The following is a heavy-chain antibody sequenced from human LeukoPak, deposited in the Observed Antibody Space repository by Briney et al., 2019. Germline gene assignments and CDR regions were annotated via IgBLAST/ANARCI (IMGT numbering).Heavy chain of an antibody. V-gene: IGHV4-34*01. CDR2: INHSGST. J-gene: IGHJ6*03. D-gene: IGHD1-14*01. CDR1: GGSFSDYH. Sequence: SETLSLTCAVYGGSFSDYHWSWTRQPPGKGLEWIGEINHSGSTTYNPSLKSRVTISIDTSKNQFSLKLSSVTAADTAVYYCARDRKYYYHMDVWGKGTTVTVSS. CDR3: ARDRKYYYHMDV.